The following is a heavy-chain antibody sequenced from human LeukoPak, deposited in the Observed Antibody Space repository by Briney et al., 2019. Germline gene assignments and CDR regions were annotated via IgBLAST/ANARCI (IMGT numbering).Heavy chain of an antibody. D-gene: IGHD3-22*01. V-gene: IGHV3-11*05. Sequence: PGGSLRLSCAASGFTFSDYHMTWIRQAPGKGLEWVSYISGSSIYTRYADSVKGRFTISRDNAKNSLYLQLNSLRAEDTALYYCVRDISGYYFDYWGQGTLVTVSS. CDR2: ISGSSIYT. J-gene: IGHJ4*02. CDR3: VRDISGYYFDY. CDR1: GFTFSDYH.